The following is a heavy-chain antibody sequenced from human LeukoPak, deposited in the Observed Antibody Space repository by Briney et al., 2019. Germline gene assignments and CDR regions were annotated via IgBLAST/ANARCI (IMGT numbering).Heavy chain of an antibody. CDR2: IYTSGST. CDR1: GGSISSGSYY. D-gene: IGHD3-9*01. J-gene: IGHJ4*02. CDR3: ARVRGGGGDILTGHFDY. Sequence: PSQILSLTCTVSGGSISSGSYYWSWIRQPAGKGLEWIGRIYTSGSTNYNPSLKSRVTISVDTSKNQFSLKLSSVTAADTAVYYCARVRGGGGDILTGHFDYWGQGTLVTVSS. V-gene: IGHV4-61*02.